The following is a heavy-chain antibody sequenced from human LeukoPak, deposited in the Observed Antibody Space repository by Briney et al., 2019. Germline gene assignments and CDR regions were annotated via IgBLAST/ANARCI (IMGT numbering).Heavy chain of an antibody. CDR2: INTNTGNP. V-gene: IGHV7-4-1*02. J-gene: IGHJ6*02. CDR1: GYTFTSYA. D-gene: IGHD6-13*01. Sequence: GASVKVSCKASGYTFTSYAMSWVRQAPGQGLEWMGWINTNTGNPTYAQGFTGRFVFSLDTSVSTAYLQISSLKAEDTAVYYCARGSSSWYGLTVDPARRGYGMDVWGQGTTVTVSS. CDR3: ARGSSSWYGLTVDPARRGYGMDV.